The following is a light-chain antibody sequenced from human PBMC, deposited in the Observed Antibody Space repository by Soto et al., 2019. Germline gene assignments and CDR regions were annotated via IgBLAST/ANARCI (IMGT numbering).Light chain of an antibody. CDR1: IGPVTSGPF. J-gene: IGLJ3*02. Sequence: QAVVTQEPSVTVSPGGTVTLTCGSSIGPVTSGPFPYWFQQKPGQAPRTLIYGATNRHSWTPARFSGSLVGGKAALTLSGAQPEDEADYYCLVSCNGPWVFGGGTKVTVL. CDR3: LVSCNGPWV. CDR2: GAT. V-gene: IGLV7-46*01.